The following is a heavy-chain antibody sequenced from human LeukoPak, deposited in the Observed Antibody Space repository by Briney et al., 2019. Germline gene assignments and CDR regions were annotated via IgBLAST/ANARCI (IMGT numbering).Heavy chain of an antibody. D-gene: IGHD3-3*01. CDR1: GFTFSSYS. CDR3: ARGGITIFGVAIPNFDY. V-gene: IGHV3-21*04. J-gene: IGHJ4*02. Sequence: GGSLRLSCAASGFTFSSYSMNWVRQAPGKGLEWVSSISGSSSYIYYTDSVKGRFTISRDTSKSTLYLQMNSLRAEDTALYYCARGGITIFGVAIPNFDYWGQGTLVTVSS. CDR2: ISGSSSYI.